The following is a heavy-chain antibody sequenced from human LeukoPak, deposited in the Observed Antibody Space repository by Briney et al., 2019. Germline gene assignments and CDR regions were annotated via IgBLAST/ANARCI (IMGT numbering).Heavy chain of an antibody. CDR2: IYHSGST. D-gene: IGHD3-10*01. J-gene: IGHJ4*02. CDR1: GYSISSGYY. CDR3: ARALRYYYGSGSSDC. V-gene: IGHV4-38-2*01. Sequence: PSETLSLTCAVSGYSISSGYYWGWIRQPPGKGLEWIGSIYHSGSTYYNPSLKSRVTISVDTSKNQFSLKLSSVTAADTAVYYCARALRYYYGSGSSDCWGQGTLVTVSS.